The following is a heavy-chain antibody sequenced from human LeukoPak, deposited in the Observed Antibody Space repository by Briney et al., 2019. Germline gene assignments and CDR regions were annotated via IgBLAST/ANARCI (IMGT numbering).Heavy chain of an antibody. CDR3: ASRYCSGGSCYSFDY. Sequence: GASVKVSCKASGYTFASYDINWVRQATGQGLEWMGWMNPNSGNTGYAQKFQGRVTITRNTSISTAYMELSSLRSEDTAVYYCASRYCSGGSCYSFDYWGQGTLVTVSS. J-gene: IGHJ4*02. CDR1: GYTFASYD. V-gene: IGHV1-8*03. D-gene: IGHD2-15*01. CDR2: MNPNSGNT.